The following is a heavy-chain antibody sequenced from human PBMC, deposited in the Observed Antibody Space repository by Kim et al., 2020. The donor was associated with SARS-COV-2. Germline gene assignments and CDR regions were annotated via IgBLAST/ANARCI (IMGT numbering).Heavy chain of an antibody. J-gene: IGHJ4*02. D-gene: IGHD3-3*01. CDR3: AILYLAGEAYYFDY. Sequence: AQGFTGRFVVSLDTSVSTAYLQISSLKAEDTAVYYCAILYLAGEAYYFDYWGQGTLVTVSS. V-gene: IGHV7-4-1*02.